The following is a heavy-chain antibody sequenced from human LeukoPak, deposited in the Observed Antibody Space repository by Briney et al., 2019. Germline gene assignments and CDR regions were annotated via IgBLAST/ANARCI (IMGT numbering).Heavy chain of an antibody. CDR1: GFTFSTYW. CDR2: LSPDGSSS. J-gene: IGHJ3*02. Sequence: GGSLRLSCAASGFTFSTYWMHWVRQAPGKGLVWVSRLSPDGSSSIYADSVKGRFSVSRDNAKNTLYLQMNSLRAEDTAVYYCARAGHVITMIVVLDAFDIWGQGTMVTVSS. D-gene: IGHD3-22*01. CDR3: ARAGHVITMIVVLDAFDI. V-gene: IGHV3-74*01.